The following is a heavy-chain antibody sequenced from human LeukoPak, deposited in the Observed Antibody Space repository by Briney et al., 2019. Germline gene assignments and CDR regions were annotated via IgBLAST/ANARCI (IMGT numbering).Heavy chain of an antibody. V-gene: IGHV3-43D*03. CDR1: GFTFDDYA. CDR3: AKDRGLGTAMAYFDY. J-gene: IGHJ4*02. Sequence: TGGSLRLSCAASGFTFDDYAMHWVRQAPGKGLEWVSLISWDGGSTYYADSVKGRFTISRDNSKNSLYLQMNSLRAEDTALYYCAKDRGLGTAMAYFDYWGQGTLVTVSS. CDR2: ISWDGGST. D-gene: IGHD5-18*01.